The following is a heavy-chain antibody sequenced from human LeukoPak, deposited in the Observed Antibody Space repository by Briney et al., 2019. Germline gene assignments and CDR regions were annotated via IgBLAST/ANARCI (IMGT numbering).Heavy chain of an antibody. CDR3: ARDTVAAAGTGLDY. D-gene: IGHD6-13*01. V-gene: IGHV4-59*01. CDR1: GGSISSYY. CDR2: IYYSGST. Sequence: PSETLSLTCTVSGGSISSYYWSWIGQPPGKGLEWIGYIYYSGSTNYNPSLKSRVTISVDTSKNQFSLKLSSVSAADWAVFYCARDTVAAAGTGLDYWGQGTLVTVSS. J-gene: IGHJ4*02.